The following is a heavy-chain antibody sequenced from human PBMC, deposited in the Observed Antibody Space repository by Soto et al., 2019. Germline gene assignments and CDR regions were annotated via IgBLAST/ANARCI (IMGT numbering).Heavy chain of an antibody. V-gene: IGHV3-48*01. J-gene: IGHJ5*02. D-gene: IGHD3-9*01. CDR2: ISRTSITI. Sequence: EVQLVESGGGLVQPGGSLRLSCAASGFTFSSYDMNWVRQAPGKGLEWVSYISRTSITIYYAASVKGRVTISRDNAKNSLFLQMDSLRVEDTAVYYCARGDFDPRTPSNNWCDPWGQGTLVTVSS. CDR1: GFTFSSYD. CDR3: ARGDFDPRTPSNNWCDP.